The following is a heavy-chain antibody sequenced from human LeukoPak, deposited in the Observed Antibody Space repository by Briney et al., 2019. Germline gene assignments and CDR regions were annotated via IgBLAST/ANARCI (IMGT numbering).Heavy chain of an antibody. V-gene: IGHV4-34*01. CDR2: INHSGST. Sequence: SETLSLTCAVYGGSFSGYYWSWIRQPPGKGLEWIGEINHSGSTNYNPSLKSRVTISVDTSKDQFSLKLSSVTAADTAVYYCARGYQRGNIVVVPAAGPLDYWGQGTLSPSPQ. J-gene: IGHJ4*02. CDR3: ARGYQRGNIVVVPAAGPLDY. CDR1: GGSFSGYY. D-gene: IGHD2-2*01.